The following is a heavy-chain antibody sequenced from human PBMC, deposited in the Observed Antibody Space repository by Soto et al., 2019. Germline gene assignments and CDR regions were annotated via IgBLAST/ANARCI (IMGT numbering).Heavy chain of an antibody. CDR1: GVTFGSYA. D-gene: IGHD4-17*01. V-gene: IGHV1-69*13. Sequence: GAPVKLSSEASGVTFGSYALSWARHAPGQGLEWMGGIIPIFGTANYAQKFQGRVTITADESTSTAYMELSSLRSEDTAVYYCATAHSVTIWPNGLDPWGKGTLVPVSS. CDR2: IIPIFGTA. J-gene: IGHJ5*02. CDR3: ATAHSVTIWPNGLDP.